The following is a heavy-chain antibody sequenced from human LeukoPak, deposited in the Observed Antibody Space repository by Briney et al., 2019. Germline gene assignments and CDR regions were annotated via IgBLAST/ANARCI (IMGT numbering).Heavy chain of an antibody. CDR1: GYTFTGYY. Sequence: GASVKVSCKASGYTFTGYYMHWVRQAPGQGLEWMGWINPNSGGTNYAQKFQGRVTMTRGTSISTAYMELSRLRSDDTAVYYCARVDTFNNWFDPWGQGTLVTVSS. CDR3: ARVDTFNNWFDP. CDR2: INPNSGGT. D-gene: IGHD5-18*01. V-gene: IGHV1-2*02. J-gene: IGHJ5*02.